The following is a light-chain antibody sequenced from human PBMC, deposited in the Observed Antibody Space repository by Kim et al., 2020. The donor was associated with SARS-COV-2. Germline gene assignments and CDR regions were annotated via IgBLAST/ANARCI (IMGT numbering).Light chain of an antibody. CDR1: KSISSW. CDR3: QQYNS. J-gene: IGKJ2*01. V-gene: IGKV1-5*03. CDR2: KAS. Sequence: PSTLSAAVGDRATITCRASKSISSWLAWYQQKPGKAPKLLIYKASSLESGVPSRFSGSGSETEFTLTISSLQPDDFASYYCQQYNSFGQGTKLEI.